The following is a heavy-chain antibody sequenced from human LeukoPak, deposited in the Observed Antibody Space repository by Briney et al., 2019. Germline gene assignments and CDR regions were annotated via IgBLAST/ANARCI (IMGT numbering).Heavy chain of an antibody. Sequence: SETLSLTCTVSGVSISSSNYFWGWLRQPPGKGLEWIGSIYYSGSTYYNPSLKSRVTISVDTSKNQFSLNLNSVTAADTAVYYCARLSSSWILDYWGQGTLVTVSS. CDR1: GVSISSSNYF. J-gene: IGHJ4*02. CDR3: ARLSSSWILDY. V-gene: IGHV4-39*01. CDR2: IYYSGST. D-gene: IGHD6-13*01.